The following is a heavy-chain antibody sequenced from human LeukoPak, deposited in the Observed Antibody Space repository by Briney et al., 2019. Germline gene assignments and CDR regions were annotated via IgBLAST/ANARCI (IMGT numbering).Heavy chain of an antibody. V-gene: IGHV1-18*01. D-gene: IGHD3-10*01. CDR2: VSAYNGNT. CDR1: GYTLTSYG. CDR3: AREGITMIRGGPYFDP. Sequence: GASVKVSCKASGYTLTSYGISWVRQAPGQGLEWMGWVSAYNGNTYYAQKFQGRVTMTTDTSTSTAYMELRSLTSDDTAVYYCAREGITMIRGGPYFDPWGQGTLVTVSS. J-gene: IGHJ5*02.